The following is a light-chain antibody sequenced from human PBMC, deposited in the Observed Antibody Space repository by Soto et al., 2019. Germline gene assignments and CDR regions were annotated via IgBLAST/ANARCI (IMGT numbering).Light chain of an antibody. CDR2: EVT. Sequence: QSVLTQPASVSGSPGQSITISCTGTSNDVGIYNYVSWYQQHPGKAPKLMIYEVTNRPSGVSDRFSGSKSGNTASLTISGLQAEDEADYYCSSYTSSSTRVFGGGTKVTVL. J-gene: IGLJ2*01. V-gene: IGLV2-14*01. CDR3: SSYTSSSTRV. CDR1: SNDVGIYNY.